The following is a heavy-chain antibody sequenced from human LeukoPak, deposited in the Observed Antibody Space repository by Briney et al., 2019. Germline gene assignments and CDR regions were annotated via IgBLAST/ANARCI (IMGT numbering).Heavy chain of an antibody. CDR2: ISFDGSNK. CDR3: ARGPGAYYYGSGNSFDP. Sequence: GGSLRLSCAASGFTFSSYAIHWVRQAPGKGLEWVALISFDGSNKYYADSVKGRFTISGDNSKNTLYLQMNSLRAEDTAVYYCARGPGAYYYGSGNSFDPWGQGTLVTVSS. CDR1: GFTFSSYA. V-gene: IGHV3-30*04. D-gene: IGHD3-10*01. J-gene: IGHJ5*02.